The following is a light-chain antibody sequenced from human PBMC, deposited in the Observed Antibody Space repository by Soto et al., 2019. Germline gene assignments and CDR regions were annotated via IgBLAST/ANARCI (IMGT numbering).Light chain of an antibody. CDR1: QSVSSN. CDR2: GAS. V-gene: IGKV3-15*01. J-gene: IGKJ4*01. CDR3: QQYNSWPPHP. Sequence: EIVMTQSPATLSVSPGERATLSCRARQSVSSNLAWYQQKPGQAPRLLIYGASTRATGIPARFSGSGSGTEFTLTISSLQSEDFAVYYGQQYNSWPPHPFGGGTKVEIK.